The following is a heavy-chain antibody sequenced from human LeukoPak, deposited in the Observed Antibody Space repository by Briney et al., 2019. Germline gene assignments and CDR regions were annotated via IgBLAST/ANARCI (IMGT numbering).Heavy chain of an antibody. D-gene: IGHD5-12*01. V-gene: IGHV3-21*01. Sequence: GGSLRLSCAASGFTFSSYSMNWVRQAPGKGLEWVSSISSSSYIYYADSVKGRFTISRDNAKNSLYLQMNSLRAEDTAVYYCARVQYSGYGIDYWGQGTLVTVSS. CDR2: ISSSSYI. CDR1: GFTFSSYS. CDR3: ARVQYSGYGIDY. J-gene: IGHJ4*02.